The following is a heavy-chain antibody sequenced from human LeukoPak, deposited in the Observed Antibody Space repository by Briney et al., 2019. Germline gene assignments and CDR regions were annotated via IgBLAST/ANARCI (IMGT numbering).Heavy chain of an antibody. CDR2: INHSGST. V-gene: IGHV4-34*01. CDR3: ARGYSSGWYYPRYMDV. CDR1: GGSFSRYY. Sequence: SETLSLTCAVYGGSFSRYYWSWIGQPPGKGLEWIGEINHSGSTNYNPSLKSRVTISVDTSKNQFSLKLSSVTAADTAVYYCARGYSSGWYYPRYMDVWGKGTTVTVSS. D-gene: IGHD6-19*01. J-gene: IGHJ6*03.